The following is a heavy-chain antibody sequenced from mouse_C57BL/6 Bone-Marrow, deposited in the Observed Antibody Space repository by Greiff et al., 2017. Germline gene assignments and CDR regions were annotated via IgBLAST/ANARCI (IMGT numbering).Heavy chain of an antibody. D-gene: IGHD1-1*01. J-gene: IGHJ2*01. CDR1: GFNIKDDY. CDR2: IDPENGDT. CDR3: TLITTVVTKGFDY. V-gene: IGHV14-4*01. Sequence: EVKLVESGAELVRPGASVKLSCTASGFNIKDDYMHWVKQRPEQGLEWIGWIDPENGDTEYASKFQGKATITADTSSNTAYLQLSSLTSEDTAVYYCTLITTVVTKGFDYWGQGTTLTVSS.